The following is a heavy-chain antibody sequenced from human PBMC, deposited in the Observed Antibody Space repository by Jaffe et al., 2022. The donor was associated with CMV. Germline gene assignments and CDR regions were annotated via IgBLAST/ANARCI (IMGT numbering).Heavy chain of an antibody. CDR3: AREALELQRQPDY. CDR2: IWYDGSNK. D-gene: IGHD1-7*01. V-gene: IGHV3-33*01. CDR1: GFTFSSYG. Sequence: QVQLVESGGGVVQPGRSLRLSCAASGFTFSSYGMHWVRQAPGKGLEWVAVIWYDGSNKYYADSVKGRFTISRDNSKNTLYLQMNSLRAEDTAVYYCAREALELQRQPDYWGQGTLVTVSS. J-gene: IGHJ4*02.